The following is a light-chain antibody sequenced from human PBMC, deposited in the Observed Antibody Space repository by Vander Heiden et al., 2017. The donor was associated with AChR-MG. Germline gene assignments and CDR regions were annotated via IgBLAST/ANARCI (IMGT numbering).Light chain of an antibody. CDR2: GKN. CDR1: SVRSYY. Sequence: SSALTQDPAVYVAFGQTVRITCQGHSVRSYYACWYRQKPGEAPILVISGKNYPPSGIRARFSGSSEGNTASLTITVAHAEDEADYYCNSRDSSGNHLVFGGGTKLTVL. J-gene: IGLJ3*02. V-gene: IGLV3-19*01. CDR3: NSRDSSGNHLV.